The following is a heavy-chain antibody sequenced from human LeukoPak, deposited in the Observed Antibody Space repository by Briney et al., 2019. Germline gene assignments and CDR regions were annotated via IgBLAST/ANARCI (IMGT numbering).Heavy chain of an antibody. CDR2: INGDGSEE. D-gene: IGHD3-16*01. J-gene: IGHJ5*01. CDR1: GFTFSRTW. Sequence: GGSLRLSCAASGFTFSRTWMSWVRHSPGKGLEWVANINGDGSEEYYVDSVKGRFTISRANARSSLYLQMNSLRGEDTTVYYCARDPDSDNAWGWFDSWGQGTVVTVSS. V-gene: IGHV3-7*01. CDR3: ARDPDSDNAWGWFDS.